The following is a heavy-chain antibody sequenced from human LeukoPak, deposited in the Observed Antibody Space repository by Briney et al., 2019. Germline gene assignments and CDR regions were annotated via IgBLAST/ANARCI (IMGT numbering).Heavy chain of an antibody. CDR1: GGSISGYY. D-gene: IGHD7-27*01. Sequence: SETLSLTCTVSGGSISGYYWSWIRQPPGKGLEWVGYISYSGSTNYNPSLKSRVTISVDTSKNQFSLRLSSVTAADTAVYYCARHQTGVLDWGQGTLVTVSS. V-gene: IGHV4-59*08. J-gene: IGHJ4*02. CDR3: ARHQTGVLD. CDR2: ISYSGST.